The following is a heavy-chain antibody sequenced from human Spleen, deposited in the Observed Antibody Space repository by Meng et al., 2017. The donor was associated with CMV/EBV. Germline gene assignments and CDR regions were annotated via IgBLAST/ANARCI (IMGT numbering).Heavy chain of an antibody. Sequence: SCAASGFTFSNAWMSWVRQAPGKGLEWVSYISYSGATMSYADSVKGRFTISRDNAKNSLYLQMNSLRAEDTAVYYCARAPGGGWFDPWGQGTLVTVSS. D-gene: IGHD3-16*01. V-gene: IGHV3-11*01. CDR1: GFTFSNAW. CDR2: ISYSGATM. J-gene: IGHJ5*02. CDR3: ARAPGGGWFDP.